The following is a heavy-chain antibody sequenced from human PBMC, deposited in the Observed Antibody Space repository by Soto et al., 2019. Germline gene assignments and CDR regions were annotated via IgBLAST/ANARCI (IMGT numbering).Heavy chain of an antibody. D-gene: IGHD3-3*01. J-gene: IGHJ6*03. CDR3: AKDRVFDIPKQDYYYYMDV. CDR1: GGTFSSYT. V-gene: IGHV1-69*04. Sequence: KVSCKASGGTFSSYTISWVRQAPEQGLEWMGRIIPILGIANYAQKFQGRVTITADKSTSTAYMELSSLRSEDTAVYYCAKDRVFDIPKQDYYYYMDVWGKVTTVTVSS. CDR2: IIPILGIA.